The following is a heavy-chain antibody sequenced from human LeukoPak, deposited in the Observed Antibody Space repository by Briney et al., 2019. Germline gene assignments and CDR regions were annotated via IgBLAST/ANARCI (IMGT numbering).Heavy chain of an antibody. V-gene: IGHV3-33*06. J-gene: IGHJ3*02. CDR1: GFTFSSYG. CDR3: VKDHDWGAFHI. D-gene: IGHD7-27*01. Sequence: PGRSLRLSCAASGFTFSSYGMHWVRQAPGKGLEWVAVIWYDGSNTYYADSVTGRFTISRDNSKKTLYLQMNSLRAEDTAVYYCVKDHDWGAFHIWGQGTMVTVSS. CDR2: IWYDGSNT.